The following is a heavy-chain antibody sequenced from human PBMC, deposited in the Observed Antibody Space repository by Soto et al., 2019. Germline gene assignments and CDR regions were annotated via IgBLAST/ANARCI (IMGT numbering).Heavy chain of an antibody. V-gene: IGHV4-30-4*01. J-gene: IGHJ4*02. CDR1: GGSISSGDYY. D-gene: IGHD5-12*01. CDR2: IFYSGST. Sequence: QVQLQESGPGLVKPSQTLSLTCTVSGGSISSGDYYWSWIRQPPGKGLEWIGYIFYSGSTYYNPSLKSRVTISVDTSKNQFSLQLGSVTAADTAVYYCARWLGYGPHFDYWGQGTLVTVSS. CDR3: ARWLGYGPHFDY.